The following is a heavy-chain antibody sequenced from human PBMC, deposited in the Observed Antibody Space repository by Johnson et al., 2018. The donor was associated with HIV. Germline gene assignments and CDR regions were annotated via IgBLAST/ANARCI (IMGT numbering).Heavy chain of an antibody. V-gene: IGHV3-30*02. CDR2: IRYDGSNK. CDR3: AAAEYDAFDI. Sequence: QVQLVESGGGLVQPGGSLRLSCAASGFTFSSYGMHWVRQAPGKGLEWVAFIRYDGSNKYYADSVKGRFTISRDNSKNTLYLQMNSLRAEDTAGYYWAAAEYDAFDIWGQGTMVTVSS. CDR1: GFTFSSYG. J-gene: IGHJ3*02. D-gene: IGHD6-6*01.